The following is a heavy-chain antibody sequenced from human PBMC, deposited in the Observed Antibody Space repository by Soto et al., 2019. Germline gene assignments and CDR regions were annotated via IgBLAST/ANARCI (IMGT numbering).Heavy chain of an antibody. Sequence: GASVKVSCKASGYTFTGCYMHWVRQAPGQGLEWMGWINPNSGGTNYAQKFQGRVTMTRDTSISTAYMELSRLRSDDTAVYYCARVRPYYDILTGYYPNWFDPWGQGTLVTVSS. D-gene: IGHD3-9*01. J-gene: IGHJ5*02. CDR3: ARVRPYYDILTGYYPNWFDP. CDR1: GYTFTGCY. CDR2: INPNSGGT. V-gene: IGHV1-2*02.